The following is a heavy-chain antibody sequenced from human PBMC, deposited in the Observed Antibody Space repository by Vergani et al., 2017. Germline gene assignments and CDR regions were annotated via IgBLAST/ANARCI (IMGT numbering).Heavy chain of an antibody. D-gene: IGHD3-3*01. V-gene: IGHV3-9*01. CDR2: ISWNSGAV. J-gene: IGHJ2*01. Sequence: EVQLVESGGGLVQPGGSLTLSCAASGFTVSTDYFSWVRPAPGKGLEWVSGISWNSGAVDYADSVRGRLTISRDNAKNSLFLEMNSLRFEDTALYYCAKDHYDFWSGYPNLSPFDLWGRGTLVTVSS. CDR1: GFTVSTDY. CDR3: AKDHYDFWSGYPNLSPFDL.